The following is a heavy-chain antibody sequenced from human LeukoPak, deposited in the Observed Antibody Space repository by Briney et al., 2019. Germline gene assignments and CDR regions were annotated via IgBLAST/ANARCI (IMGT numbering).Heavy chain of an antibody. J-gene: IGHJ4*02. Sequence: SETLSLTCTVSGYSISSGYYWGWIRQPPGKGLEWIGSIYHSGSTYYNPSLKSRVTISVDTSKNQISLKLSSVTAADTAVYYCARVSGSYCQRCLLDYWGQGTLVTVSS. D-gene: IGHD1-26*01. CDR3: ARVSGSYCQRCLLDY. CDR1: GYSISSGYY. CDR2: IYHSGST. V-gene: IGHV4-38-2*02.